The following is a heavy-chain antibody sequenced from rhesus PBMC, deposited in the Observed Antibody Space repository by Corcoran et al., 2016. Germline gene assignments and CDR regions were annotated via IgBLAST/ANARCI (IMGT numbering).Heavy chain of an antibody. CDR2: ISYSVST. Sequence: QVQLQESGPGLVKPSETLSLTCAVSGYLLSRGSFWSCIRQPPGKGLEWIGYISYSVSTNYNPSLKSRVTISRDTSKNQFSLKLTSVTAADTAVYYCARNIAAALDFDYWGQGVLVTVSS. CDR1: GYLLSRGSF. CDR3: ARNIAAALDFDY. V-gene: IGHV4-122*02. D-gene: IGHD6-31*01. J-gene: IGHJ4*01.